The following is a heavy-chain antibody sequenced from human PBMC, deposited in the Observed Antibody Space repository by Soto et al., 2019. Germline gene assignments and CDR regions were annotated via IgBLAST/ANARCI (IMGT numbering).Heavy chain of an antibody. Sequence: SETLSLTCAVYGGSFSGYYWSWIRQPPGKGLEWIGEINHSGSTNYNPSLKSRVTISVDTSKNQFSLKLSSVTAADTAVYYCARGRSPRYFFDYWGQGSLVIVSS. CDR3: ARGRSPRYFFDY. J-gene: IGHJ4*02. CDR1: GGSFSGYY. V-gene: IGHV4-34*01. CDR2: INHSGST.